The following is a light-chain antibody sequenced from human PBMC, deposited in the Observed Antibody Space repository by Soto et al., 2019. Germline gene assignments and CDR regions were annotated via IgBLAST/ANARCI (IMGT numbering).Light chain of an antibody. CDR2: ETS. J-gene: IGKJ1*01. CDR3: QQDGSSPRT. CDR1: QSVSSSY. V-gene: IGKV3-20*01. Sequence: VLPQSPGTPSLSPGERATLSCRASQSVSSSYFTWFQQKPGQAPRLLIYETSSRATGVPDRLSGSGSGTDFTFTISRLEPEDFAVYYCQQDGSSPRTFGQGTKVEIK.